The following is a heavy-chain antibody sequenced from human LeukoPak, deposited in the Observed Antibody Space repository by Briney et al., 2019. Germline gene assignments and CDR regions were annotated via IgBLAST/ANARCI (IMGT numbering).Heavy chain of an antibody. D-gene: IGHD3-3*01. V-gene: IGHV4-59*10. CDR3: ARAYDFWSGYPKSHDAFDI. CDR1: GGSFSGYY. J-gene: IGHJ3*02. CDR2: IYTSGST. Sequence: SETLSLTCAVYGGSFSGYYWSWIRQPAGKGLEWIGRIYTSGSTNYNPSLKSRVTISVDTSKNQFSLKLSSVTAADTAVYYCARAYDFWSGYPKSHDAFDIWGQGTMVTVSS.